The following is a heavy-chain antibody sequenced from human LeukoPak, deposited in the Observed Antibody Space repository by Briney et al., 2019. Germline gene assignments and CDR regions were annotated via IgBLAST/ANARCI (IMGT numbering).Heavy chain of an antibody. D-gene: IGHD2-21*01. V-gene: IGHV1-46*01. CDR2: INPSGGST. CDR3: ARAFYGWAYWWCWFDP. Sequence: ASVKVSCKASGYTFTSYYMHWVRQAPGQGLEWMGIINPSGGSTSYAQKFQGRVTMTRDTSTSTVYMELSSLRSEDTAVYYCARAFYGWAYWWCWFDPWGQGTLVTVSS. CDR1: GYTFTSYY. J-gene: IGHJ5*02.